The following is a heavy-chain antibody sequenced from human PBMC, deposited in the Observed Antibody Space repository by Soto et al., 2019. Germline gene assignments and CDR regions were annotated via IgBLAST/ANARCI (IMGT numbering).Heavy chain of an antibody. D-gene: IGHD6-19*01. CDR3: ARDGDSSGWNYWYFDL. CDR1: GFTFNFYS. CDR2: MSYDGTKK. J-gene: IGHJ2*01. Sequence: WGSLRLSCTASGFTFNFYSIHWVRQSPGKGLEWVAVMSYDGTKKFFADSVKGRFTISRDNTKNTLFLDMDRLTTEDTAMYYCARDGDSSGWNYWYFDLWGRGTRVTV. V-gene: IGHV3-30*04.